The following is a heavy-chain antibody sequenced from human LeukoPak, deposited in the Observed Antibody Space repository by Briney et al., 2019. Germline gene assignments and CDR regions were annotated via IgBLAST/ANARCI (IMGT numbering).Heavy chain of an antibody. V-gene: IGHV3-66*01. CDR1: GFTVSSNY. D-gene: IGHD2-2*01. Sequence: GRSLRLSCAASGFTVSSNYMSWVRQAPGKGLEWVSVIYSGGSTYYADSVKGRFTISRDNSKNTLYLQMNSLRAEDTAVYYCARDPLVVPAAITPQDYWGQGTLVTVSS. CDR2: IYSGGST. CDR3: ARDPLVVPAAITPQDY. J-gene: IGHJ4*02.